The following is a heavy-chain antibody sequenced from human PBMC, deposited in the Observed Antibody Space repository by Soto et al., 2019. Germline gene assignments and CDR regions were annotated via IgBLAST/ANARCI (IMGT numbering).Heavy chain of an antibody. Sequence: GGSLRLSCAASGFTFSSYSMNWVRRAPGKGLEWVSSISSSSSYIYYADSVKGRFTISRDNAKNSLYLQMNSLRAEDTAVYYCARDGWEPTSPDAFDIWGQGTMVTVSS. CDR2: ISSSSSYI. D-gene: IGHD1-26*01. V-gene: IGHV3-21*01. CDR3: ARDGWEPTSPDAFDI. CDR1: GFTFSSYS. J-gene: IGHJ3*02.